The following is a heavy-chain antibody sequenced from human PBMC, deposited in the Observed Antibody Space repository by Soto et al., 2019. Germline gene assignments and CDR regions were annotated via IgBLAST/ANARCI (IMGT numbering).Heavy chain of an antibody. Sequence: SETLSLTCAVPGGSISSSNWWSWVRQPPGKGLEWIGEIYHSGSTNYNPSLKSRVTISVDKSKNQFSLKLSSVTAADTAVYYCARGHRHDYGVYFDYWGQGTLVTVSS. CDR1: GGSISSSNW. CDR3: ARGHRHDYGVYFDY. D-gene: IGHD4-17*01. CDR2: IYHSGST. V-gene: IGHV4-4*02. J-gene: IGHJ4*02.